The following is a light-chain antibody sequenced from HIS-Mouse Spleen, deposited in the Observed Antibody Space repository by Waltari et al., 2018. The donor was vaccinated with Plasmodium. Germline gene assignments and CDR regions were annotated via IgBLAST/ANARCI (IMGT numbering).Light chain of an antibody. J-gene: IGKJ3*01. CDR3: QQYNNWSFT. V-gene: IGKV3-15*01. CDR2: GAS. Sequence: ELVMTQSPATLSVSPGERPTLSCRASQRVSSNLAWYQQKPGQAPRLLIYGASTRATGIPARFSGSGSGTEFTLTISSLQSEDFAVYYCQQYNNWSFTFGPGTKVDIK. CDR1: QRVSSN.